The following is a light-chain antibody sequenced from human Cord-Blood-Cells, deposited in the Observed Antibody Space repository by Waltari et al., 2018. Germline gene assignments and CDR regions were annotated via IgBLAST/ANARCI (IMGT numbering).Light chain of an antibody. CDR2: YDS. V-gene: IGLV3-21*04. Sequence: SYVLTQPPSVSVAPGKTARITCGGNNIGSKSVHWYQQKPGQAPVLVIYYDSDRPSGITERCAGSNSGNTATLTISRVEAGDEADYYWQVWDSSSDHPWVFGGGTKLTVL. J-gene: IGLJ3*02. CDR3: QVWDSSSDHPWV. CDR1: NIGSKS.